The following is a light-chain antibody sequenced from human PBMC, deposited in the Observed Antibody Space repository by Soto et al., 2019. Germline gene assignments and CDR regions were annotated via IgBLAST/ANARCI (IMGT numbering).Light chain of an antibody. CDR3: QQTYRPPHT. CDR2: AAS. V-gene: IGKV1-39*01. CDR1: QSVTSY. J-gene: IGKJ2*01. Sequence: DIQMTQSPSSLSASVGDRVTITCRASQSVTSYLNWYQQKPGKAPKLLIYAASSLQSGVPSRFSGSGSETDFTLTISSLQPEDFATYYCQQTYRPPHTFGQGTKLEIK.